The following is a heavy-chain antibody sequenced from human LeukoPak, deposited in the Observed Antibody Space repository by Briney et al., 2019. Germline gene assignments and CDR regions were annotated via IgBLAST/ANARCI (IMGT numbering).Heavy chain of an antibody. D-gene: IGHD3-22*01. V-gene: IGHV1-2*02. J-gene: IGHJ4*02. CDR3: ASGASTYYSDACCYFDY. CDR2: INLKSGGT. CDR1: GYTFTGYF. Sequence: AAVKVSCKASGYTFTGYFMHWVRQAPGQGLEWMGWINLKSGGTNYAQKFQGRVTMTRDTSINTAYMELSRLSSDDTAVYYCASGASTYYSDACCYFDYWGQGILVTVSS.